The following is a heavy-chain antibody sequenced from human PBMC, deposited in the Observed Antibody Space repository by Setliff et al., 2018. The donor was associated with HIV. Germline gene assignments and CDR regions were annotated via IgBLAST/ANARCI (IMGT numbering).Heavy chain of an antibody. CDR2: IWYDGSNK. Sequence: GGSLRLSCAATGFTFSSYVLHWVRQAPGKGLEWVAVIWYDGSNKYYADSVKGRFTISRDNSKNSLNLQMNSLRAEDTAVYYCARVRSPFYFDYWGQGTLVTVSS. CDR3: ARVRSPFYFDY. J-gene: IGHJ4*02. CDR1: GFTFSSYV. V-gene: IGHV3-33*08.